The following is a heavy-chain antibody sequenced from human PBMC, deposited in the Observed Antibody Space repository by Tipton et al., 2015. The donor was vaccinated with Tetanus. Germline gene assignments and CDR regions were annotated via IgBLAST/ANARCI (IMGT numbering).Heavy chain of an antibody. D-gene: IGHD3-22*01. V-gene: IGHV1-2*02. Sequence: QVQLVQSGAEVKKPGASLKVSCKASGYTFTGYYLYWVRQAPGQGLEWMGWIDPNSGGTIYAQKFQGRVAMTRDTSISTAYMELSRLRSDDTAVYYCARDRGDYIYYGMAVWGPGTTVTVTS. CDR2: IDPNSGGT. CDR3: ARDRGDYIYYGMAV. CDR1: GYTFTGYY. J-gene: IGHJ6*02.